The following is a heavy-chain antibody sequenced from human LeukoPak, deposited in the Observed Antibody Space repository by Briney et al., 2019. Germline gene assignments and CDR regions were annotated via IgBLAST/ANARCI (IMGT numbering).Heavy chain of an antibody. Sequence: SETLSLTCTVSGYSISSGYYWGWIRQPPGKGLEWIGSGYHIGSTFFNPSLRSRVTVLIDIFKNQFSLKMSSVTAADTAIYYCARVGDYGDYVNWFDPWGPGTLVTVSS. V-gene: IGHV4-38-2*02. J-gene: IGHJ5*02. CDR3: ARVGDYGDYVNWFDP. CDR2: GYHIGST. CDR1: GYSISSGYY. D-gene: IGHD4-17*01.